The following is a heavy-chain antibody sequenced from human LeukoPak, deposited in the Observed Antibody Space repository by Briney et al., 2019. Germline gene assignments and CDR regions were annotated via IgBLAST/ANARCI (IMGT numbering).Heavy chain of an antibody. CDR3: VNLGY. CDR2: VSSNGGST. V-gene: IGHV3-64D*06. J-gene: IGHJ4*02. Sequence: GGSLRLSCSASGFTFSSYAMHWVRQAPGKGLEYASAVSSNGGSTYYADSVKGRFTISRDNSKNTLYLQMSSLRAEDTAVYYCVNLGYWGQGTLVTVSS. CDR1: GFTFSSYA.